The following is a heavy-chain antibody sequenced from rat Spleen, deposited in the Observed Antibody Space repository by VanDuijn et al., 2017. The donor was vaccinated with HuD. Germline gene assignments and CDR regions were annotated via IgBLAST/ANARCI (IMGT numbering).Heavy chain of an antibody. Sequence: EVQLVESGGGLVQPGRSLKLSCAASGFTFSDHYMAWVRQAPKKGLEWVASISYEGSSTYYGDSVKGRFTISRDNAKSTLYLQMDSLRSEDTATYYCARSELGAPGYFDYWGQGVMVTVSS. V-gene: IGHV5-22*01. CDR1: GFTFSDHY. J-gene: IGHJ2*01. CDR2: ISYEGSST. D-gene: IGHD5-1*01. CDR3: ARSELGAPGYFDY.